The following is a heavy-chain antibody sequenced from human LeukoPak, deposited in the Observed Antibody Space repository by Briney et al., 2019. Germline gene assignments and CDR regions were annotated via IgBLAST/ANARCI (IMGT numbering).Heavy chain of an antibody. V-gene: IGHV4-59*01. J-gene: IGHJ5*02. D-gene: IGHD3-22*01. CDR3: AKYDSDAAMFDP. CDR2: IYYSGST. Sequence: SETLSLTCTVSGGSISSYYWSWIRQPPGKGLEWIGYIYYSGSTNYNASLKSRVTISVDTSKNQFSLKLSSVTAADTAVYYCAKYDSDAAMFDPWGQGTLVTVSS. CDR1: GGSISSYY.